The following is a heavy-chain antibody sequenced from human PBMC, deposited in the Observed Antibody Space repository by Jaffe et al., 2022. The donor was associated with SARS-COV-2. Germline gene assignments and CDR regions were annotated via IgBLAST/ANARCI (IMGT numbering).Heavy chain of an antibody. J-gene: IGHJ6*03. CDR3: ARGYCSSTSCYGGEGYYYMDV. D-gene: IGHD2-2*01. CDR1: GFTFSAFS. V-gene: IGHV3-48*01. CDR2: INTDTSTI. Sequence: EVQLVESGGGLIQPGGSLRLSCAASGFTFSAFSMNWVRQAPGRGLEWVSYINTDTSTIYYADSVKGRFTISRDNAKNSLYLQMNSLRAEDTAVYYCARGYCSSTSCYGGEGYYYMDVWGKGTTVTVSS.